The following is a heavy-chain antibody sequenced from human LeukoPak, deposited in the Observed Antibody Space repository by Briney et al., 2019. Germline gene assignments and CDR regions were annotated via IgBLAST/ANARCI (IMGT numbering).Heavy chain of an antibody. Sequence: SETLSLTCTVSGGSISSYYWSWIRQPPGKGLEWIGYIYSSGTTNCNPSLKSRVTISVDTSKNQFSLKLNSVTAADTAVYYCAVSGNSATRFDYWGQGTLVTVSS. CDR1: GGSISSYY. CDR2: IYSSGTT. D-gene: IGHD3-3*01. V-gene: IGHV4-59*08. J-gene: IGHJ4*02. CDR3: AVSGNSATRFDY.